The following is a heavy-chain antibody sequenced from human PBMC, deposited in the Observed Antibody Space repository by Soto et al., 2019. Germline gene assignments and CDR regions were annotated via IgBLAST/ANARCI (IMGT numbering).Heavy chain of an antibody. CDR3: ARGYCSGGSCYAVGYYGMDV. Sequence: LSLTGTVSGGSISSYYWSWIRQPAGKGLEWIGRIYTSGSTNYNPSLKSRVTMSVDTSKNQFSLKLSSVTAADTAVYYCARGYCSGGSCYAVGYYGMDVWGQGTTVTVSS. V-gene: IGHV4-4*07. J-gene: IGHJ6*02. D-gene: IGHD2-15*01. CDR1: GGSISSYY. CDR2: IYTSGST.